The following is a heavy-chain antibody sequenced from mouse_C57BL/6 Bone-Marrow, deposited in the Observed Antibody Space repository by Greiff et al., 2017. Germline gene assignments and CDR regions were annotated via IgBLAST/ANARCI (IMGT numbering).Heavy chain of an antibody. V-gene: IGHV5-4*01. J-gene: IGHJ4*01. CDR1: GFTFSSYA. Sequence: EVQVVESGGGLVKPGGSLKLSCAASGFTFSSYAMSWVRQTPEKRLEWVATISDGGSYTYYPDNVKGRFTISRDNAKNNLYLQMSHLKSEDTAMYYCARYDYGGGRDYWGQGTSVTVSS. CDR3: ARYDYGGGRDY. D-gene: IGHD2-4*01. CDR2: ISDGGSYT.